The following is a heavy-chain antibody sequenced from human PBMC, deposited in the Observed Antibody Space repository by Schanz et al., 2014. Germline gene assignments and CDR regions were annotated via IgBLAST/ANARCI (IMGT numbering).Heavy chain of an antibody. V-gene: IGHV3-23*01. CDR3: AKAKSGAHGAFDI. CDR1: GFTFFGSFA. CDR2: ISGSGGDT. J-gene: IGHJ3*02. D-gene: IGHD3-10*01. Sequence: EVQLLESGGGLVQPGGSLRLSCVASGFTFFGSFAMSWVRQAPGKGLEWVSTISGSGGDTYPADSVKGRFTISRDNSNNTLYLQMKSLRAEDTAVYYCAKAKSGAHGAFDIWGQGTMVTVSS.